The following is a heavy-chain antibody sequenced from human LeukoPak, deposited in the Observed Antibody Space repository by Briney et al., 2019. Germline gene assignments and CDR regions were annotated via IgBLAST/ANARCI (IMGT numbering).Heavy chain of an antibody. Sequence: SQTLSLTCAISGGIVSSNSVTWNWIRQSPSRGLEWLGRTYYRSTWYNDYAVSVRGRMTVNPDTSKNQFSLHLNSVTPEDTAVYYCARRLTQYDCFDPWGQGILVTVSS. V-gene: IGHV6-1*01. CDR3: ARRLTQYDCFDP. CDR2: TYYRSTWYN. D-gene: IGHD2-2*01. J-gene: IGHJ5*02. CDR1: GGIVSSNSVT.